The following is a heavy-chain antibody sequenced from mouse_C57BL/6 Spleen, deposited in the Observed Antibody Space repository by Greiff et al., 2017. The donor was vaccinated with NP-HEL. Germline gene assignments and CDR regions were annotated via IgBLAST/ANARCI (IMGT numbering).Heavy chain of an antibody. CDR1: GYTFTSYW. V-gene: IGHV1-69*01. J-gene: IGHJ4*01. CDR3: ARNYDYDEAMDY. CDR2: IDPSDSYT. Sequence: QVQLQQPGAELVMPGASVKLSCKASGYTFTSYWMHWVKQRPGQGLEWIGEIDPSDSYTNYNQKFKGKSTLTVDTSSSTAYMQLSSLTSEDSAVYYCARNYDYDEAMDYWVKEPQSPSPQ. D-gene: IGHD2-4*01.